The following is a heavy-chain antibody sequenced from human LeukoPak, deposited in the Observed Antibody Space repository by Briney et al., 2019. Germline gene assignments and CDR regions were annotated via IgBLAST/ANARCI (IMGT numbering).Heavy chain of an antibody. J-gene: IGHJ4*02. D-gene: IGHD6-19*01. Sequence: PGGSLRLSCAASGFTFTNFEMNWVRQAPGKGLEWVAAISGSGDSTNYADSVKGRVTISRDNSKNTLYLQMNSLRAEDTAVYYCAKGYNSGWYYFDYWGQGTLVTVSS. CDR1: GFTFTNFE. V-gene: IGHV3-23*01. CDR2: ISGSGDST. CDR3: AKGYNSGWYYFDY.